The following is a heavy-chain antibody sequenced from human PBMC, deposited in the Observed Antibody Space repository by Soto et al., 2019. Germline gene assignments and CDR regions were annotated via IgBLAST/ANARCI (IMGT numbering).Heavy chain of an antibody. Sequence: EVQLVASGGGLVKPGGSLRLSCAASGFTFSSYSMNWVRQAPGKGLEWVSSISSSSSYIYYADSVKGRFTISRDNAKNSQWLQMNSLSSEDTAVYYCASPSGREYYDLWSGAYYFDYWGQGTLVTVSS. D-gene: IGHD3-3*01. J-gene: IGHJ4*02. CDR2: ISSSSSYI. CDR1: GFTFSSYS. CDR3: ASPSGREYYDLWSGAYYFDY. V-gene: IGHV3-21*01.